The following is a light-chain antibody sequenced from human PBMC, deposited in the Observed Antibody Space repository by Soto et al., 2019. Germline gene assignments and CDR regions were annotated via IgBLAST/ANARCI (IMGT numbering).Light chain of an antibody. V-gene: IGLV2-14*01. CDR3: SSYTSSSTLV. CDR2: DVS. Sequence: QSALTQPASVSGSPGQSITISCTGTSSDVGGYNYVSLYQQHPGKAPKLMIYDVSTRPSGVSNRFSGSKSGNTASLTISGLQAEDEADYYCSSYTSSSTLVFGGGTKLPVL. J-gene: IGLJ3*02. CDR1: SSDVGGYNY.